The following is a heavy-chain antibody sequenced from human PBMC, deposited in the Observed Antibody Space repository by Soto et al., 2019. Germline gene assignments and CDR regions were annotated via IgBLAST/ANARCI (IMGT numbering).Heavy chain of an antibody. D-gene: IGHD4-17*01. CDR3: VRVKSKGVDTHYRGYPYCGMDV. V-gene: IGHV3-30*04. CDR1: GFTFSTYA. Sequence: QVHLVESGGGVVQPGRSLRLSCAASGFTFSTYAMHWVRQAPGKGLEWVAVISYDGSYKYYADSVKGRFTISRDNPKNLPYLPIDSLGAEDTTVYYCVRVKSKGVDTHYRGYPYCGMDVWGEGTTVTVS. CDR2: ISYDGSYK. J-gene: IGHJ6*02.